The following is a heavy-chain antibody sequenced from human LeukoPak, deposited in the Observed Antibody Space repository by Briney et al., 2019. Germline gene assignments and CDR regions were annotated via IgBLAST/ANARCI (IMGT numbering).Heavy chain of an antibody. V-gene: IGHV6-1*01. CDR3: ARVTAPGTGRDYFDF. Sequence: SQTLSLTCDISGDSVSSNSATWNWIRQSPSRGLEWLGRTYYRSKWYKDYALSVNSRIMISPDTSKNQFSLHLNSVTPDDTAVYFCARVTAPGTGRDYFDFWGQGTLVTVSS. D-gene: IGHD6-13*01. J-gene: IGHJ4*02. CDR1: GDSVSSNSAT. CDR2: TYYRSKWYK.